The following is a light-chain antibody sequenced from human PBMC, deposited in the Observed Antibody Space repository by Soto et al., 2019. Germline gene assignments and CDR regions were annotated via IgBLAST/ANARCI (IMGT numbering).Light chain of an antibody. Sequence: QTVVTQEPSLTVSPGGTVTLTCGSSTGAVTSGHYPYWFQQKPGQAPKLMIYDVSNRPSGVSNRFSGSKSGNTASLTISGLQAEDEADYYCSSYTSSSTPVVFGGGTKLTVL. CDR1: STGAVTSGHY. CDR2: DVS. V-gene: IGLV2-14*01. J-gene: IGLJ2*01. CDR3: SSYTSSSTPVV.